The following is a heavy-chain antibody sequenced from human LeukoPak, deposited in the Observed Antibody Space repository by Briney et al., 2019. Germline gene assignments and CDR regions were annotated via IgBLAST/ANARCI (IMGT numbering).Heavy chain of an antibody. V-gene: IGHV3-23*01. CDR3: AKGAANYDYFDY. Sequence: PGGSLRLSCAASGFTFSSYAMSWVRQAPGKGLEWVSAISGSGGSTYCADSVKGRFTISRDNSKNTLYLQMNSLRAEDTALYYCAKGAANYDYFDYWGQGTLVTVSS. CDR1: GFTFSSYA. CDR2: ISGSGGST. D-gene: IGHD1-7*01. J-gene: IGHJ4*02.